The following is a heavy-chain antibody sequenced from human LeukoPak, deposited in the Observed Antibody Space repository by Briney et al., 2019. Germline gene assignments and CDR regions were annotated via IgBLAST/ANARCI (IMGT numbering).Heavy chain of an antibody. CDR3: ARFGYVAAVDL. CDR1: GFSFSAYW. Sequence: GGSLRLSCAASGFSFSAYWTTWVRQAPGRGLEWVANINPAGTETYYVDPVKGRFTISRDNAKNLLYLQMNSLRAEDTAVYYCARFGYVAAVDLWGQGTLVTVSS. V-gene: IGHV3-7*03. CDR2: INPAGTET. J-gene: IGHJ4*02. D-gene: IGHD2-15*01.